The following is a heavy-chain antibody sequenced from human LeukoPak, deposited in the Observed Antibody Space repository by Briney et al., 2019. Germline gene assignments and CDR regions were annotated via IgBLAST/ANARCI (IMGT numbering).Heavy chain of an antibody. D-gene: IGHD3-10*01. Sequence: GGSLRLSCAASGFTFSNYALHWVRQAPGKGLEWVANIKEDGTEKYYVDSVKGRFTISRDNAKISLYLQMNSLRAEDTAVYYCARLLAYGSGAEAFDYWGQGALVTVSS. CDR3: ARLLAYGSGAEAFDY. CDR2: IKEDGTEK. V-gene: IGHV3-7*01. CDR1: GFTFSNYA. J-gene: IGHJ4*02.